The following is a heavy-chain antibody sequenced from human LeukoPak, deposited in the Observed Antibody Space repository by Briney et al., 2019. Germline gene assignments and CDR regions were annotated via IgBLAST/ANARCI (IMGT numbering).Heavy chain of an antibody. J-gene: IGHJ4*02. V-gene: IGHV1-2*06. CDR3: ARDQGSLTRSWYTGY. D-gene: IGHD6-13*01. CDR1: GYTFTGYH. Sequence: ASVKVSCKASGYTFTGYHIHWVRQAPGQGVEWMGRINPYSGETNFAQKFQGRDTMTRDTSITTAYMDLSSLTPDDTAVYFCARDQGSLTRSWYTGYWGQGTQVTVSS. CDR2: INPYSGET.